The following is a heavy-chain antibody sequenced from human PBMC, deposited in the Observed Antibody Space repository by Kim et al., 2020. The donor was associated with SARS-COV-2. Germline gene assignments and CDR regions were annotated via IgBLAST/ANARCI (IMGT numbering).Heavy chain of an antibody. Sequence: GGSLRLSCTASGFTFSTYTIHWVRQAPGKGLEWVAVISFDGSTKYYADSVRGRFTISRDNSKNTLYLNMTSLTPEDTAVFYCARPPGAGSGSDGGFDCWGQGTLVTVSS. J-gene: IGHJ4*02. CDR2: ISFDGSTK. D-gene: IGHD3-10*01. CDR1: GFTFSTYT. V-gene: IGHV3-30*04. CDR3: ARPPGAGSGSDGGFDC.